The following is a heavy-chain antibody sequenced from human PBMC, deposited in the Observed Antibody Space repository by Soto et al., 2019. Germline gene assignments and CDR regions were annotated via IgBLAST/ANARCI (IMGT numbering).Heavy chain of an antibody. CDR3: ARSVAVPGAHIDY. CDR2: VYYTGST. J-gene: IGHJ4*02. CDR1: GGSLSGSY. Sequence: LSLPCSVSGGSLSGSYWIWIRHSPGKGLEWLGYVYYTGSTNYSPSLRSRVSISVDTSKNEFSLRLSSVTAADTAVYFCARSVAVPGAHIDYWGQGTQVTVSS. V-gene: IGHV4-59*01. D-gene: IGHD6-19*01.